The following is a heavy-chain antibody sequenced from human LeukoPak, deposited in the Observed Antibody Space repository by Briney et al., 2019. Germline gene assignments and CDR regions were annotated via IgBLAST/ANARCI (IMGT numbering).Heavy chain of an antibody. CDR1: GGSISSSSYY. CDR3: ARVVPAAMVYYYYMDV. J-gene: IGHJ6*03. Sequence: SETLSLTCTVSGGSISSSSYYWGWIRQPPGKGLEWIGSIYYSGSTYYNPSLKSRVTISVDTSKNQFSLKLSSVTAADTAVYYCARVVPAAMVYYYYMDVWGKGTTVTISS. D-gene: IGHD2-2*01. CDR2: IYYSGST. V-gene: IGHV4-39*01.